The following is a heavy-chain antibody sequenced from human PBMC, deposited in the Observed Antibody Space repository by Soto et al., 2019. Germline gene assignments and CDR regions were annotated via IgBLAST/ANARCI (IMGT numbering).Heavy chain of an antibody. CDR2: IYYSGST. Sequence: SETLSLTCTVSGGSISSSSYYWGWIRQPPGKGLEWIGSIYYSGSTYYNPSLKSRVTISVDTSKNQFSLKLSSVTAADTAVYYCARHGDMTTVTTSFDPWGQGTLVTVSS. CDR3: ARHGDMTTVTTSFDP. D-gene: IGHD4-17*01. V-gene: IGHV4-39*01. CDR1: GGSISSSSYY. J-gene: IGHJ5*02.